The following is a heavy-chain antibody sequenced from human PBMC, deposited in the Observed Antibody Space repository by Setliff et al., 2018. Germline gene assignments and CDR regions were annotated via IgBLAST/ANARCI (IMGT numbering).Heavy chain of an antibody. CDR2: ISAYNGNT. CDR3: ARDPSLYCSSTSCSPHWFDP. J-gene: IGHJ5*02. Sequence: ASVKVSCKASGYTFTSYGISWVRQAPGQGLEWMGWISAYNGNTNYAQKLQGRVTMTTDTSTSTAYLELRSLRSDDTAVYYCARDPSLYCSSTSCSPHWFDPWGQGTLVTVSS. V-gene: IGHV1-18*01. D-gene: IGHD2-2*01. CDR1: GYTFTSYG.